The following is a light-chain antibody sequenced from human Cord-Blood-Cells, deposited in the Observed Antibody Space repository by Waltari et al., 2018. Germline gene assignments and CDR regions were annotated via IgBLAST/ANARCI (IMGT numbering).Light chain of an antibody. Sequence: QSALTQPASVSGSPGQSITISCTGTSSDVGSYNLVSWYQQHPGKAPKLRIYEGSKRPSGVSNRCSGSKSGNTASLTISGLQAEDEADYYCCSYAGSSTSVFGGGTKLTVL. J-gene: IGLJ3*02. V-gene: IGLV2-23*01. CDR3: CSYAGSSTSV. CDR2: EGS. CDR1: SSDVGSYNL.